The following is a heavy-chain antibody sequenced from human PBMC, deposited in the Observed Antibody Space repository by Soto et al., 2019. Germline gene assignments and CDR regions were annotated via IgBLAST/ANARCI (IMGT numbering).Heavy chain of an antibody. Sequence: SVKVSCKASGGTFSSYAISWVRQAPGQGLEWMGGIIPIFGTANYAQKFQGRVTITADESTSTAYMELSSLRSEDTAVYYCASKEGWATVTSYRMDVWGQGNTVTVSS. D-gene: IGHD4-4*01. V-gene: IGHV1-69*13. J-gene: IGHJ6*02. CDR2: IIPIFGTA. CDR3: ASKEGWATVTSYRMDV. CDR1: GGTFSSYA.